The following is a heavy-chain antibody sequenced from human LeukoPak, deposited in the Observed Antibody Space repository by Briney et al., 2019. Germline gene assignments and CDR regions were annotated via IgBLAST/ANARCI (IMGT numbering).Heavy chain of an antibody. CDR2: ISAYNGNT. CDR3: ASRYGDYAHDAFDI. Sequence: ASVKVSCKASGYTFTSYGISWVPQAPGQRLEWMGWISAYNGNTNYAQKLQGRVTMPTDTSTSTAYMELRSLRSDDTAVYYCASRYGDYAHDAFDIWGQGTMVTVSS. V-gene: IGHV1-18*01. D-gene: IGHD4-17*01. CDR1: GYTFTSYG. J-gene: IGHJ3*02.